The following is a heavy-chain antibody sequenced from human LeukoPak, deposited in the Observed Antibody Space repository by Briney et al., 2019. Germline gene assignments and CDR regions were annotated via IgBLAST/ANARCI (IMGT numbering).Heavy chain of an antibody. D-gene: IGHD1-26*01. CDR2: ISYDGSNK. Sequence: PGGSLRLSCAASGFTFSSYAMHWVRQAPGKGLEWVAVISYDGSNKYYADSVKGRFTISRDNSKNTLYLQMNSLRAEDTAVYYCARGSSPYFNPAPFDYWGQGTLVTVSS. V-gene: IGHV3-30-3*01. CDR1: GFTFSSYA. J-gene: IGHJ4*02. CDR3: ARGSSPYFNPAPFDY.